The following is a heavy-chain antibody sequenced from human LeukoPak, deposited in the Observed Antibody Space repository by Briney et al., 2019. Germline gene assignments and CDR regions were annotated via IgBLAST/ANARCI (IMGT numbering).Heavy chain of an antibody. J-gene: IGHJ5*02. CDR2: ISSSSTNI. V-gene: IGHV3-21*01. D-gene: IGHD6-19*01. Sequence: GGSLRLSCASSGFTFSSYRMTWVRPAPGKGLEWVSSISSSSTNIYYADSVKGRFTISRDNAKNSLYLQMNSLRAEDTAVYYCARVYSSGWYFDPWGQGTLVTVSS. CDR3: ARVYSSGWYFDP. CDR1: GFTFSSYR.